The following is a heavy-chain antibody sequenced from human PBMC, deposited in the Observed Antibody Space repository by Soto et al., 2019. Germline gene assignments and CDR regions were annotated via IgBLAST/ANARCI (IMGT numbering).Heavy chain of an antibody. Sequence: SETLPLTCTVSGGSISSSSYYWGWIRQPPGKGLEWIGSIYYSGSTYYNPSLKSRVTISVDTSKNQFSLKLSSVTAADTAVYYCARSSGSYYNVAFDYWGQGTLVTVPS. CDR3: ARSSGSYYNVAFDY. V-gene: IGHV4-39*01. CDR2: IYYSGST. D-gene: IGHD3-10*01. J-gene: IGHJ4*02. CDR1: GGSISSSSYY.